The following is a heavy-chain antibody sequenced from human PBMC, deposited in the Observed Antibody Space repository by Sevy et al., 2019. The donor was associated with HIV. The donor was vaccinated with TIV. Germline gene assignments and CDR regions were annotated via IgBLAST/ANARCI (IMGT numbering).Heavy chain of an antibody. J-gene: IGHJ5*02. Sequence: SETLSLTCAVSGYSISSGYYWGWIRQPPGKGLEWIGSIYHSGSTYYNPSLKSRVTISVDTSKNQFSLKLSSVTAADTAVYYCARYYNWFDPGGQGTLVTVSS. V-gene: IGHV4-38-2*01. CDR1: GYSISSGYY. CDR3: ARYYNWFDP. CDR2: IYHSGST.